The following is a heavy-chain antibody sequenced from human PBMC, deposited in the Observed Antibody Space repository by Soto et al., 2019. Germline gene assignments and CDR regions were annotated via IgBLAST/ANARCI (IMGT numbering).Heavy chain of an antibody. J-gene: IGHJ5*02. CDR2: IYSGGGT. Sequence: EVQLVETGGGLIQPGGSLRLSCAASGFIVSNNFMSWVRQAPGKGLEWVSVIYSGGGTHYAYSVKGRFTTSRDNSKNTLYLQMDSLRAEDTAVYYCAREMKFDPRGQGTLVTVSS. CDR3: AREMKFDP. V-gene: IGHV3-53*02. CDR1: GFIVSNNF.